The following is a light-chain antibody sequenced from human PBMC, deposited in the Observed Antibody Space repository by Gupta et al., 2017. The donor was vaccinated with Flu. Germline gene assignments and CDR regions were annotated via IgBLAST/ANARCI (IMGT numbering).Light chain of an antibody. CDR2: DAS. CDR1: QNILTY. V-gene: IGKV1-39*01. CDR3: QQGSAIPST. J-gene: IGKJ1*01. Sequence: DIRMTQSPISLSASVGDRVTLTCRASQNILTYVNWYQQKPGKAPKLLLSDASRLQVGVPSRFSGSGSGTDLTLTINSLQPEDFATYFCQQGSAIPSTFGQGTKVEIK.